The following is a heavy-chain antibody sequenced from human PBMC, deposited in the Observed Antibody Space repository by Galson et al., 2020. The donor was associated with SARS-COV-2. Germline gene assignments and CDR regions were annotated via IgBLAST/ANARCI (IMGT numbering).Heavy chain of an antibody. CDR3: ARGGRYCSSTSCYGGTDYYYYYMDV. D-gene: IGHD2-2*01. J-gene: IGHJ6*03. Sequence: GGSLRLSCAASGFTFSSYWMHWVRQAPGKGLVWVSRINSDGSSTSYADSVKGRFTISRDNAKNTLYLQMNSLRAEDTAVYYCARGGRYCSSTSCYGGTDYYYYYMDVWGKGTTVTVSS. V-gene: IGHV3-74*01. CDR1: GFTFSSYW. CDR2: INSDGSST.